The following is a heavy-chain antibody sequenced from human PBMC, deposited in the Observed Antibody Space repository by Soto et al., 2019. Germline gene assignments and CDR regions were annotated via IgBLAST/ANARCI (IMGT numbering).Heavy chain of an antibody. J-gene: IGHJ6*02. D-gene: IGHD5-12*01. Sequence: GGILRLSCAASGFTFSSYCMTWVRQAPGTGLEWVAVIEQYGSEKYYADPVKGRFTISRDNSKDTLYLQMINLRAEDKAVYYCAKDEGDGYNLDGMDVWGQGTTVTVSS. V-gene: IGHV3-30*18. CDR2: IEQYGSEK. CDR1: GFTFSSYC. CDR3: AKDEGDGYNLDGMDV.